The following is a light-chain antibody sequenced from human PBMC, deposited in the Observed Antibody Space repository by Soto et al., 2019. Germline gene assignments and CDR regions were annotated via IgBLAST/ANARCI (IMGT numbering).Light chain of an antibody. CDR1: SSDIGSHNF. CDR2: GVS. V-gene: IGLV2-14*01. CDR3: SSYTSTYIWV. Sequence: QSALTQPASVSGSPGQSITISCTGTSSDIGSHNFVSWHQQHPGKAPKFIIYGVSNRPSGVSNRFSGSKSGNTASLTISGLQADDEADYYGSSYTSTYIWVFGGGTKLTVL. J-gene: IGLJ3*02.